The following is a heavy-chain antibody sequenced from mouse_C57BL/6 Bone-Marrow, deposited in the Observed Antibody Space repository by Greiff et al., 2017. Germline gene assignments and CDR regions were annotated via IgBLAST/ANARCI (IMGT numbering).Heavy chain of an antibody. CDR1: GYTFTDYY. Sequence: EVQLQESGPVLVKPGASVKMSCTASGYTFTDYYMNWVKQSPGKSLEWIGVINPYNGGTSYNQKFKGKATLSVDKSSSTAYMELNSLTSEDSAVYYCARDDYDEAMDYWGQGTSVTVSS. V-gene: IGHV1-19*01. CDR3: ARDDYDEAMDY. J-gene: IGHJ4*01. D-gene: IGHD2-4*01. CDR2: INPYNGGT.